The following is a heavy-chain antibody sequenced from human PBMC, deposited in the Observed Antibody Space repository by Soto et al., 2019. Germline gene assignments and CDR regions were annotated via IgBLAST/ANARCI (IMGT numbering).Heavy chain of an antibody. D-gene: IGHD2-15*01. CDR1: GFTFSSYG. V-gene: IGHV3-30*18. J-gene: IGHJ6*02. CDR2: ISYDGSNK. Sequence: PGGSLRLSCAASGFTFSSYGMHWVRQAPGKGLEWVAVISYDGSNKYYADSVKGRFTISRDSSKNTLYLQMNSLRAEDTAVYYCAKDRYCSGGSCYYGMDVWGQGTTVTVSS. CDR3: AKDRYCSGGSCYYGMDV.